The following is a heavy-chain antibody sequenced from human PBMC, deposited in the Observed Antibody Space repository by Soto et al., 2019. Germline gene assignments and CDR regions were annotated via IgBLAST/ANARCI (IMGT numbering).Heavy chain of an antibody. CDR3: AKVFGISTGYYREGPFDY. V-gene: IGHV3-23*01. CDR1: GFIFSTYA. D-gene: IGHD3-9*01. J-gene: IGHJ4*02. CDR2: ISGGGDST. Sequence: GGSLRLSCVASGFIFSTYAMSWVRQAPGKGLEWVSGISGGGDSTYYADSVKGRFTISRDNSKNTLYLLMNSLTAEDTAIYYCAKVFGISTGYYREGPFDYWGQGALVTVSS.